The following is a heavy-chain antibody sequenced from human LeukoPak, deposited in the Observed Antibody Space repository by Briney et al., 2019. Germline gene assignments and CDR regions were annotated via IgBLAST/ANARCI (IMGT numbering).Heavy chain of an antibody. V-gene: IGHV4-34*01. CDR3: ARPSGSYLYNWFDP. CDR1: GGSFSGYY. CDR2: INHSGST. D-gene: IGHD1-26*01. Sequence: SETLSLTCAVYGGSFSGYYWSWIRQPPGKGLEWIGEINHSGSTNYNPSLKSRVTISVDTSKNQFSLKLSSVTAADTAVYYCARPSGSYLYNWFDPWGQGTLVTVSS. J-gene: IGHJ5*02.